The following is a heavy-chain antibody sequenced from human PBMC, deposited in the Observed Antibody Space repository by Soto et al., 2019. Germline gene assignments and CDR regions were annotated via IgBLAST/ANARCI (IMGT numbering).Heavy chain of an antibody. J-gene: IGHJ6*02. CDR2: IIPIFGTA. Sequence: QVQLVQSGAEVKKPGSSVKVSCKASGGTFSSYAISWVRQAPGQGLEWMGGIIPIFGTANYAQKFQGRVTITADESTSTAYMELSSLRSEDTAVYYCARGRYNWNPDHNLPYYYYGMDVWGQGTTVTVSS. D-gene: IGHD1-20*01. V-gene: IGHV1-69*01. CDR3: ARGRYNWNPDHNLPYYYYGMDV. CDR1: GGTFSSYA.